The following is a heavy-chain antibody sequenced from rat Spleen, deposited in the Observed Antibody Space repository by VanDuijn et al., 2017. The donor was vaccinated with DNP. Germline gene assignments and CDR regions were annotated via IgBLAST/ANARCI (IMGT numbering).Heavy chain of an antibody. D-gene: IGHD1-4*01. Sequence: QVQLQQSGAELAKPGSSVKISCKASGYTFTSYYIRWIKQTTGQGLEYIGYINTGSGDTNYSEKFKGKATLTADKSSSTVFMQLSSLTPDDSAVYYCARYGYNAMDAWGQGTSVTVSS. CDR3: ARYGYNAMDA. V-gene: IGHV1-43*01. CDR1: GYTFTSYY. CDR2: INTGSGDT. J-gene: IGHJ4*01.